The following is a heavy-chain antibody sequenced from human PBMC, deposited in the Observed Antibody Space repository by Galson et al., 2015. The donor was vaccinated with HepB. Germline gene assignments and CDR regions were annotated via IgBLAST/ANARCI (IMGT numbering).Heavy chain of an antibody. V-gene: IGHV3-21*01. J-gene: IGHJ5*02. CDR2: ISSSSSYI. CDR3: ARDGETGTIAILNWFDP. Sequence: SLRLSCAASGFTFSSYSMNWVRQAPGKGLEWVSSISSSSSYIYYADSVKGRFTISRDNAKNSLYLQMNGLRAEDTAVYYCARDGETGTIAILNWFDPLGQGTLVTVSS. CDR1: GFTFSSYS. D-gene: IGHD1-7*01.